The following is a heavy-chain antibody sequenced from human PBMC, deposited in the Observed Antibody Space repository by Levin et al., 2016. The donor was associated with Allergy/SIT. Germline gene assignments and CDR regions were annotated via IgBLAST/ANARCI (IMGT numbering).Heavy chain of an antibody. V-gene: IGHV4-34*01. D-gene: IGHD6-13*01. J-gene: IGHJ6*02. Sequence: SETLSLTCAVYGGSFSGYYWSWIRQPPGKGLEWIGEINHSGSTNYNPSLKSRVTISVDTSKNQFSLKLSSVTAADTAVYYCARGRQQLVHRNHYYYYGMDVWGQGTTVTVSS. CDR1: GGSFSGYY. CDR2: INHSGST. CDR3: ARGRQQLVHRNHYYYYGMDV.